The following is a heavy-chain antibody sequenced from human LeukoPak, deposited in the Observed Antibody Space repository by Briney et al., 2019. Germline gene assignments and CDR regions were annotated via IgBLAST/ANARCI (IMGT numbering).Heavy chain of an antibody. Sequence: GGSLRLSCAASGFTFSSYSMNWVRQAPGKGLEWVSSISSSSSYIYYADSVKGRFTISRDNAKNSLYLQMNSLRAEDTAVYYCASIYDSSGYYRKGPDYYYYGMDVWAKGPRSPSP. D-gene: IGHD3-22*01. J-gene: IGHJ6*02. CDR1: GFTFSSYS. CDR3: ASIYDSSGYYRKGPDYYYYGMDV. CDR2: ISSSSSYI. V-gene: IGHV3-21*01.